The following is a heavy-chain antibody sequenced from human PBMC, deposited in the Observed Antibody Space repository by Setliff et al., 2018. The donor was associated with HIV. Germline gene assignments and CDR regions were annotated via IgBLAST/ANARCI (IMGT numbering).Heavy chain of an antibody. D-gene: IGHD3-16*01. J-gene: IGHJ3*02. CDR3: AADGGRYGGHVGAFDI. V-gene: IGHV1-58*02. Sequence: KVSCKASGFGFGSSAMQWVRQARGQPLEWIGWIVVGGGSTGYAQKFRDRVTITRDVSTRTAYVEVNSLTSEDTAVYYWAADGGRYGGHVGAFDIWGQGTMVTVSS. CDR2: IVVGGGST. CDR1: GFGFGSSA.